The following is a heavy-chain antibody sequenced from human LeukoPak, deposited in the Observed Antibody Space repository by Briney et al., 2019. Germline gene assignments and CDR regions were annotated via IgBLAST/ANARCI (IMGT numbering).Heavy chain of an antibody. CDR1: GFTFSNAW. Sequence: GGSLRLSCAASGFTFSNAWMSWVRQAPGKGLEWVGRIKSISDGGTTDYAPPVKGRFTISRDDSKNTLYLQMNGLKTEDTAVYYCTTHGDSPYYFDYWGQGTLVTVSS. J-gene: IGHJ4*02. V-gene: IGHV3-15*01. CDR3: TTHGDSPYYFDY. D-gene: IGHD4-17*01. CDR2: IKSISDGGTT.